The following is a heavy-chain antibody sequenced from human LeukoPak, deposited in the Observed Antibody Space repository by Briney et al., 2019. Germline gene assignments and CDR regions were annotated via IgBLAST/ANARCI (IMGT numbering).Heavy chain of an antibody. V-gene: IGHV1-46*01. CDR2: IDPSGHIT. CDR1: GFRFTGYW. Sequence: ASVKVSCKASGFRFTGYWMHWVRQAPGQGLEWMGIIDPSGHITNSAQKFQGRLTVTRDTPTSTVYMELSSLRSDDTAVYYCVRDNSIADRGWWFDPWGQGTLVTASS. J-gene: IGHJ5*02. CDR3: VRDNSIADRGWWFDP. D-gene: IGHD1-14*01.